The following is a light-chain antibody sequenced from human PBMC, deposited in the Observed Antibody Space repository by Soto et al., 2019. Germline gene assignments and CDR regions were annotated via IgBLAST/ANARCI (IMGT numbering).Light chain of an antibody. CDR1: QGIGGW. J-gene: IGKJ2*01. Sequence: DIQMTQSPSTLSASVGDRVAITCRPSQGIGGWSAWYQQKPGKAPKILIYEVSKLQDGVPSRFSGSGAGTEFTRTISSLQPDDFATYFCQQYGGFSTFGQGTKVE. V-gene: IGKV1-5*03. CDR2: EVS. CDR3: QQYGGFST.